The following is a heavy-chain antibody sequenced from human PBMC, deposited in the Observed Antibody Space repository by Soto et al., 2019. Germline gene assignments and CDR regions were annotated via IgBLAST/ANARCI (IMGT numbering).Heavy chain of an antibody. CDR2: ISDRGGAI. CDR3: AREAGFYFDY. D-gene: IGHD6-19*01. J-gene: IGHJ4*02. Sequence: XESLRLTCAACGFSFSNFDMNWVRQAPGKGLEWVSYISDRGGAIYYSDSVRGRFTISRDTAKNSLYLQMSSLRVEDTAVHYCAREAGFYFDYFGQGTLVTVYS. CDR1: GFSFSNFD. V-gene: IGHV3-48*03.